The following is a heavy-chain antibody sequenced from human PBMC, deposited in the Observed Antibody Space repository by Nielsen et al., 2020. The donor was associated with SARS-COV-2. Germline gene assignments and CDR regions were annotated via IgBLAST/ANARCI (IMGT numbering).Heavy chain of an antibody. D-gene: IGHD6-13*01. V-gene: IGHV3-53*05. J-gene: IGHJ3*01. CDR1: GFTVSDNY. CDR2: IYLGGDT. CDR3: VKDNIIVAAGSGAFDV. Sequence: GGSLRLSCAASGFTVSDNYMTWVRQAPGKGLEWVSVIYLGGDTYYADSVKGRFTISRDNAKNSLYLQMNSLRAEDTALYYCVKDNIIVAAGSGAFDVWGQGTMVTVSS.